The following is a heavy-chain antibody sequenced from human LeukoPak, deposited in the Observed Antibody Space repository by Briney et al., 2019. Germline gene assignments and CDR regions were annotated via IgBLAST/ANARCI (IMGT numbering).Heavy chain of an antibody. Sequence: PGGSLRLSCAASGFTFSSYAMHWVRQAPGKGLEWVAVISYDGSNKYYADSVKGRFTISRDNSKNTLYLQMNSLRAEDTAVYYCARGGLGASPSNWFDPWGQGTLVTVSS. CDR1: GFTFSSYA. CDR3: ARGGLGASPSNWFDP. J-gene: IGHJ5*02. V-gene: IGHV3-30*04. D-gene: IGHD3-16*01. CDR2: ISYDGSNK.